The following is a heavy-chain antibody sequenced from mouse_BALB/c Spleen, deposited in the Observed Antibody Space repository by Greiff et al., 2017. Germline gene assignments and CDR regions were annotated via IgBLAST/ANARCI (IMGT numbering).Heavy chain of an antibody. V-gene: IGHV5-6*02. CDR3: ARGGGLRR. J-gene: IGHJ3*01. CDR1: GFTFSSYG. CDR2: ISSGGSYT. Sequence: EVNLVESGGDLVKPGGSLKLSCAASGFTFSSYGMSWVRQTPDKRLEWVATISSGGSYTYYPDSVKGRFTISRDNAKNTLYLQMSSLKSEDTAMYYCARGGGLRRWGQGTLVTVSA. D-gene: IGHD2-4*01.